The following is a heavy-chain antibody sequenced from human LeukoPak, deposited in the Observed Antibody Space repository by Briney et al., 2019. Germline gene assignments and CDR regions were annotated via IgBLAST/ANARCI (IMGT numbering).Heavy chain of an antibody. CDR3: ARLSSTQNWANYYYYYMDV. CDR2: IYPGDSDT. V-gene: IGHV5-51*01. J-gene: IGHJ6*03. D-gene: IGHD7-27*01. CDR1: GYSFTSYW. Sequence: GESLKISRKGSGYSFTSYWIGWVRQMPGKGLEWMGIIYPGDSDTRYSPSFQGQVTISADKSISTAYLQWSSLKASDTAMYYCARLSSTQNWANYYYYYMDVWGKGTTVTVSS.